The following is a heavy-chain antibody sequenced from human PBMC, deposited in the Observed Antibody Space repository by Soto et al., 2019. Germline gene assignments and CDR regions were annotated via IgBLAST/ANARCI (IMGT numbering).Heavy chain of an antibody. V-gene: IGHV1-69*01. Sequence: QVQLVQSGAEVKKPGSSVKVSRKASGGTFSSYAISWVRQAPGQGLEWMGGIIPIFGTANYAQKFQGRVTITADESTSTAYMELSSLRSEDTAVYYCARVYGDYTSLYWYFDLWGRGTLVTVSS. CDR2: IIPIFGTA. CDR1: GGTFSSYA. J-gene: IGHJ2*01. CDR3: ARVYGDYTSLYWYFDL. D-gene: IGHD4-17*01.